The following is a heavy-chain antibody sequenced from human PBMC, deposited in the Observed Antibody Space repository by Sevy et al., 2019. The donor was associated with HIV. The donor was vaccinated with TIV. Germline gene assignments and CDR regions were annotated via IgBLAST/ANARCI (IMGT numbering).Heavy chain of an antibody. V-gene: IGHV3-30*02. CDR1: GFTFTSYG. CDR3: AKVLGFGSGYDYAFDF. D-gene: IGHD5-12*01. J-gene: IGHJ3*01. Sequence: GGSVRLSCAASGFTFTSYGIHWVRQAPGKGLECVAKISFDEKYKYYAESVKGRFTSSRDISKNTVFLEMNSLRPDDTGVYYCAKVLGFGSGYDYAFDFWGQGTMVTVSS. CDR2: ISFDEKYK.